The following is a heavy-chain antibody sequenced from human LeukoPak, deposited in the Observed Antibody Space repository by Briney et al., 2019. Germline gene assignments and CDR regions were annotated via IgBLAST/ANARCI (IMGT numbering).Heavy chain of an antibody. Sequence: KTGGSLRLSCAVSGFTFSSYSMNWVRQAPGKGLEWVSSISSSSDYIYYADSVQGRFTISRDNAKNSLYLQMNSLRAEDTAVYYCARPRAYYGMDVWGQGTTVTVSS. CDR3: ARPRAYYGMDV. V-gene: IGHV3-21*01. CDR2: ISSSSDYI. J-gene: IGHJ6*02. CDR1: GFTFSSYS.